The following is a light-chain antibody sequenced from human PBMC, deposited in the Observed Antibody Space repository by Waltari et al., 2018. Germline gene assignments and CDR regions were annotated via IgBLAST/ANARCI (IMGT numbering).Light chain of an antibody. Sequence: EIVLTHPPAILSFSPGERATLPCRASQSVGTYLAWYQQRPGQSPRLLIYDASFRATGIPARFSGSGSETDFTLTISSLQPEDFAVYYCQQRRNWPLTFGGGTRVQI. J-gene: IGKJ4*01. V-gene: IGKV3-11*01. CDR1: QSVGTY. CDR3: QQRRNWPLT. CDR2: DAS.